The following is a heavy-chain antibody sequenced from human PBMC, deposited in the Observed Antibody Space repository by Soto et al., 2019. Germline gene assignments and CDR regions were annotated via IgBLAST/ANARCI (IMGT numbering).Heavy chain of an antibody. Sequence: GGSLRLSCAASGFTFSSYSMNWVRQAPGKGLEWVSSISSSGSYRYYVDSVKGRFTISRDNAKNSVYLQMNSLRAEDTAVCYCASEYSPEDYYYYYGMDVWGQGTTVTVSS. CDR2: ISSSGSYR. CDR1: GFTFSSYS. D-gene: IGHD4-4*01. CDR3: ASEYSPEDYYYYYGMDV. J-gene: IGHJ6*02. V-gene: IGHV3-21*01.